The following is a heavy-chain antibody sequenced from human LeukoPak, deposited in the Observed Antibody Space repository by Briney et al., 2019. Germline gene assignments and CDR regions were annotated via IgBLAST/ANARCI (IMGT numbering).Heavy chain of an antibody. CDR1: VGSISSSSYY. V-gene: IGHV4-39*01. CDR3: ARPAVAGDY. J-gene: IGHJ4*02. D-gene: IGHD6-19*01. Sequence: TPSETLSLTCTVSVGSISSSSYYWGWIRQPPRKGLEWIGSIYYSGSTYYNPSLKSRVTISVDTSKNQFSLKLSSVTAADTAVYYCARPAVAGDYWGQGTLVTVSS. CDR2: IYYSGST.